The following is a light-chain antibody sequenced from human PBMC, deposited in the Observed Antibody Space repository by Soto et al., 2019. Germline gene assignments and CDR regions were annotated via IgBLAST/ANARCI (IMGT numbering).Light chain of an antibody. CDR3: AAWDDSLNGYV. CDR1: SSNIGNNG. CDR2: YDD. V-gene: IGLV1-36*01. J-gene: IGLJ1*01. Sequence: SVLTQPPSVSEAPRQRVTISCSGSSSNIGNNGVNWYQQLPGKAPKLLIYYDDLKPSGVSDRFSGSKSGTSASLAISGLQSEDEADYYCAAWDDSLNGYVFGSGTKVTVL.